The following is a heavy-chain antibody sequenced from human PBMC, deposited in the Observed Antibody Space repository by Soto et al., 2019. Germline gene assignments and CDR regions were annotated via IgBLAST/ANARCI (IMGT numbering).Heavy chain of an antibody. D-gene: IGHD3-3*01. CDR2: ISSSSSYI. CDR3: ARDYGDFWSGYYSRYYYGMDV. Sequence: GGSVSLCWAASGFTFSSYSMNWVRPAPGKGLEWVSSISSSSSYIYYADSVKGRFTISRDNAKNSLYLQMNSLRAEDTAVYYCARDYGDFWSGYYSRYYYGMDVWGQGTTVTVSS. J-gene: IGHJ6*02. V-gene: IGHV3-21*01. CDR1: GFTFSSYS.